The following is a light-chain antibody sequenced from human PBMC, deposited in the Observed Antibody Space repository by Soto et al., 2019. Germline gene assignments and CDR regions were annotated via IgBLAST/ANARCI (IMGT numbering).Light chain of an antibody. CDR2: AAS. V-gene: IGKV1-39*01. CDR3: QQSYSTHRT. J-gene: IGKJ1*01. CDR1: QSISSY. Sequence: DIQMTQSPSSLSASVGDRVTITCRASQSISSYLNWYQQKPGKAPKLLIYAASSLQSGVPSRFSASGSGTHFTLTISSLQPEDFATYYCQQSYSTHRTFGQGTKVEI.